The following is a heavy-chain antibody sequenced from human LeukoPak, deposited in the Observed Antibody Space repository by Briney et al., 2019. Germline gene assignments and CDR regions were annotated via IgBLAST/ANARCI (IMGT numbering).Heavy chain of an antibody. V-gene: IGHV1-46*04. D-gene: IGHD6-13*01. CDR1: GYTFTRYY. J-gene: IGHJ3*01. CDR2: INLSGGNT. Sequence: ASVRVSCMASGYTFTRYYMHWVRQAPGQGLEWVGVINLSGGNTNYAQTLQGRVTMTRDASTSTVYMELSNLGSEDTAVYYCARGFSSYDAFDFWGQGTMVTVSS. CDR3: ARGFSSYDAFDF.